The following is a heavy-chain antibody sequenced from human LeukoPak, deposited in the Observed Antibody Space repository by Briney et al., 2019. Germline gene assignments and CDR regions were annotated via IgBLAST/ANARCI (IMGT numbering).Heavy chain of an antibody. CDR3: ARQTLGVRGGEWDY. D-gene: IGHD3-10*01. V-gene: IGHV5-51*01. CDR1: GYSFTSYW. CDR2: IYPGDSDT. J-gene: IGHJ4*02. Sequence: GESLKISCKGSGYSFTSYWIGWVRQMPGKGLEWMGIIYPGDSDTRYSPSFQGQVTISADRSRSIAYVQWNSLKASDTAMYYCARQTLGVRGGEWDYWGQGTLVTVSS.